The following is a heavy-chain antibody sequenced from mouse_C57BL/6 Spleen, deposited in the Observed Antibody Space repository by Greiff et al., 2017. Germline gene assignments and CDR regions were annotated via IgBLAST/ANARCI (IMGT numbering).Heavy chain of an antibody. D-gene: IGHD4-1*01. CDR3: ARGGGTTWFAY. CDR2: ISDGGSYT. J-gene: IGHJ3*01. V-gene: IGHV5-4*03. CDR1: GFTFSSYA. Sequence: EVKLMESGGGLVKPGGSLKLSCAASGFTFSSYAMSWVRQTPEKRLEWVATISDGGSYTYYPDNVKGRFTISRDNAKNNLYLQMSHLKSEDTAMYYWARGGGTTWFAYWGQGTLVTVSA.